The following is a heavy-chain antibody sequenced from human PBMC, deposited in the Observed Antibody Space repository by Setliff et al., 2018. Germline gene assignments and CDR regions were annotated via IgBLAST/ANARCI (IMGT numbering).Heavy chain of an antibody. J-gene: IGHJ4*02. CDR2: IYYSGST. Sequence: KASETLSLTCAVSGYSISSYYWSWIRQPPGKGLEWIGYIYYSGSTYYNPSLKSRVTISVDTSKNQFSLNVRSVTAADTAIYYCAKGRGEMDSWGQGILVTVSS. V-gene: IGHV4-59*01. CDR1: GYSISSYY. D-gene: IGHD3-10*01. CDR3: AKGRGEMDS.